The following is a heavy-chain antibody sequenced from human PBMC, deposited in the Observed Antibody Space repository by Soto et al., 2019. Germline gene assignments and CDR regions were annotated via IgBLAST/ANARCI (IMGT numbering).Heavy chain of an antibody. CDR3: ARGGVSTRTFDY. CDR2: IYPSDSDT. Sequence: GESLKISCNGSGYNFAGYWIAWVRQMPGKGLELMGIIYPSDSDTRYRPSFQGQVTISADKSISSAYLQWSSLRASDTAMYYCARGGVSTRTFDYWGQGTQVTAS. CDR1: GYNFAGYW. D-gene: IGHD3-3*01. V-gene: IGHV5-51*01. J-gene: IGHJ4*02.